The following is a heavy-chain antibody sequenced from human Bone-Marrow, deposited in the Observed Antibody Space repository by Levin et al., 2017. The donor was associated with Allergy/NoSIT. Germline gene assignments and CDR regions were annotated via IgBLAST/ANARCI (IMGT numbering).Heavy chain of an antibody. CDR1: GFTFSTYS. CDR2: ITSSATYI. CDR3: ARDPAQGIYDFWNGFYRFDS. J-gene: IGHJ4*02. Sequence: GESLKISCAASGFTFSTYSMNWVRQVPGKGLEWLSSITSSATYIYYADSVKGRFTISRDNAKNSLYLQMNSLGPEDTAVYYCARDPAQGIYDFWNGFYRFDSWGQGTLVTVSS. V-gene: IGHV3-21*06. D-gene: IGHD3-3*01.